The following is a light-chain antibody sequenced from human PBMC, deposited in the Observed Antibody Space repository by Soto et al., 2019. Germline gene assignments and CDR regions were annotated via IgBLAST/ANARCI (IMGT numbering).Light chain of an antibody. J-gene: IGKJ1*01. CDR1: QSLSSE. V-gene: IGKV1-5*01. CDR3: QQKRA. CDR2: DVS. Sequence: DIQMTQSPSTLSASVGDRVTITCRASQSLSSELAWYQQKPGKAPTLLISDVSNLQSGIPSRFSGSGSGTEFTLSISSLQPDGFGTYYCQQKRAFGQGTKVEIK.